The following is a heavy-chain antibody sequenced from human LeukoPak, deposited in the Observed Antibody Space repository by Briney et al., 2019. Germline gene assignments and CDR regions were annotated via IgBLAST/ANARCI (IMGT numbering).Heavy chain of an antibody. J-gene: IGHJ3*02. V-gene: IGHV3-7*01. CDR2: IKPDGNDK. Sequence: PGRSLRLSCAASKFTFSSYWMSWVRQAPGKGLEWVANIKPDGNDKNYLDSVRGRFTISRDNAKNSLYLQMDSLRAEDTAVYYCARDANRVGATGASDIWGQGTMVTVSS. CDR3: ARDANRVGATGASDI. CDR1: KFTFSSYW. D-gene: IGHD1-26*01.